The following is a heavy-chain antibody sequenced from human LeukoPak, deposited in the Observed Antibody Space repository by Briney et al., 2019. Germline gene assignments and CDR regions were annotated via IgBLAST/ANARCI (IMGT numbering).Heavy chain of an antibody. V-gene: IGHV3-53*01. J-gene: IGHJ4*02. Sequence: GGSLRLSCAASGLTISSNYMNWVRQAPGKGLEWVSVIYSGGNTYYADSVKGRFTISRDNSKNTLYLQMNSLRVEDTAVYYCARASADSRGHYQGFDSWGQGTLVTVSS. D-gene: IGHD3-22*01. CDR1: GLTISSNY. CDR2: IYSGGNT. CDR3: ARASADSRGHYQGFDS.